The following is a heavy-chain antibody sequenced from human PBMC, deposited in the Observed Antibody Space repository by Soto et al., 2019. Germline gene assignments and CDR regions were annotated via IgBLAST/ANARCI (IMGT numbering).Heavy chain of an antibody. D-gene: IGHD1-26*01. CDR1: GFTFSTYG. CDR2: IWYDGSHK. J-gene: IGHJ4*02. Sequence: QVQLVESGGGVVQPGRSLRLSCAASGFTFSTYGMHWVRQAPGMGLEWVAVIWYDGSHKDYVDSVKGRFTISRDNSKNLLYLQMNSLRVEDTAVYYCARAVGPFDYWGQGTLVTVSS. V-gene: IGHV3-33*01. CDR3: ARAVGPFDY.